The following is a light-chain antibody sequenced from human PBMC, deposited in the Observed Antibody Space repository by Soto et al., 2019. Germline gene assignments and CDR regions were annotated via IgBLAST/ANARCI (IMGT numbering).Light chain of an antibody. J-gene: IGLJ1*01. CDR3: CSYTGSGSLI. CDR1: RGLMGDYNY. V-gene: IGLV2-14*01. CDR2: DVG. Sequence: TQSDFVSGSSRRSATISCVGTRGLMGDYNYVPWYQQHPGKVPKVIIYDVGNRPSGVPYRFSGPKSGNTASLTVSGLQAEDEAVYYCCSYTGSGSLIFGTGTKVTVL.